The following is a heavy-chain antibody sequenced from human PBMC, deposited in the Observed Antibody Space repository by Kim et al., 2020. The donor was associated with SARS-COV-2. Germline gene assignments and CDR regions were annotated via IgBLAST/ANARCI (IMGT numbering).Heavy chain of an antibody. CDR3: ARGEGARDWFDP. CDR1: GGSISSGDYY. J-gene: IGHJ5*02. V-gene: IGHV4-30-4*01. D-gene: IGHD1-26*01. CDR2: IYYSGST. Sequence: SETLSLTCTVSGGSISSGDYYWSWIRQPPGKGLEWIGYIYYSGSTYYNPSLKSRVTISLDTSKNQFSLKLSSVTAADTAVYYCARGEGARDWFDPWGQGTLVTVSS.